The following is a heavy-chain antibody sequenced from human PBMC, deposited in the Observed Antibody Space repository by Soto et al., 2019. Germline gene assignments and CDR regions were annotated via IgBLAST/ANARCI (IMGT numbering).Heavy chain of an antibody. CDR2: ISGSGGST. V-gene: IGHV3-23*01. Sequence: VQLLESGGGLVQPGGSLRLSCAASGFTFSSYAMSWVRQAPGKGLEWVSAISGSGGSTYYADSVKGQFTISRDNSKNTLYLQMNSLRAEDTAVYYCATGYYDYVWGSPFVAAFDIWGQGTMVTVSS. D-gene: IGHD3-16*01. J-gene: IGHJ3*02. CDR1: GFTFSSYA. CDR3: ATGYYDYVWGSPFVAAFDI.